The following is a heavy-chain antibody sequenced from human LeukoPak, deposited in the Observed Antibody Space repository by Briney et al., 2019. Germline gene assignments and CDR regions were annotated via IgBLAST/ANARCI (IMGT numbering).Heavy chain of an antibody. CDR3: ARRTYYYDSSGYYYGDYYFDY. V-gene: IGHV4-31*03. J-gene: IGHJ4*02. Sequence: TLSLTCTVSGGSISSGGYYWSWIRQHPGKGLEWIGYIYYSGSTYYNPSLKSRVTISVDTSKNQFSLKLSSVTAADTAVYYCARRTYYYDSSGYYYGDYYFDYWGQGTLVTVSS. D-gene: IGHD3-22*01. CDR2: IYYSGST. CDR1: GGSISSGGYY.